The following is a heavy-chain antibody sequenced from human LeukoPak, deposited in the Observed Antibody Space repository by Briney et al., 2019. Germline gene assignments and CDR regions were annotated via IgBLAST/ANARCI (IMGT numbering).Heavy chain of an antibody. CDR1: GFTFSSYG. V-gene: IGHV3-30*18. CDR2: ISYDGSNK. J-gene: IGHJ3*02. D-gene: IGHD2-15*01. Sequence: GGSLRLSCAASGFTFSSYGMHWVRQAPGKGLEWVAVISYDGSNKYYADSVKGRFTISRDNSKNTLYLQMNSLRAEDTAVYYCAKGGISHDAFDIWGQGTMVTVSS. CDR3: AKGGISHDAFDI.